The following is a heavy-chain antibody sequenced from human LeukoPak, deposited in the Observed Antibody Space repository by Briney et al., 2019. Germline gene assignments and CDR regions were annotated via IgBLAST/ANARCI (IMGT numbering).Heavy chain of an antibody. D-gene: IGHD3-10*01. V-gene: IGHV3-64D*06. CDR2: ISSNGDST. CDR3: VKDSYDYGSGSLAQYFQH. Sequence: GRSLRLSCSGSGFTFSSYPIHWVRQAPGKGLEYVSNISSNGDSTYYADSVKGRFTISRDNSKNTLYLQMSSLRAEDTAVYYCVKDSYDYGSGSLAQYFQHWGQGTLVTVSS. CDR1: GFTFSSYP. J-gene: IGHJ1*01.